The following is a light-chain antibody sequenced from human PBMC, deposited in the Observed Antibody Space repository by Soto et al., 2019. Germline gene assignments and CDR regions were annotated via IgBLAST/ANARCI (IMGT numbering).Light chain of an antibody. Sequence: DIQMNQSPSSVSASVGDRVTITCRASQGVSRWLAWYQQKPGRAPKLLIYAASSLQSGVPSRFSGSVSETDLTLTISILQPEDFATYYCHQLNSFPIPFVQGTRLEVK. CDR1: QGVSRW. CDR2: AAS. V-gene: IGKV1D-12*01. J-gene: IGKJ5*01. CDR3: HQLNSFPIP.